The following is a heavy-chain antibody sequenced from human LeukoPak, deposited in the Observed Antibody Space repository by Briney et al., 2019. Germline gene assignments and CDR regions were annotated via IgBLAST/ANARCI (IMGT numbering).Heavy chain of an antibody. J-gene: IGHJ3*02. Sequence: PGRSLRLSCAASGFTFSSYGMHWVRQAPGKGLEWVAVISYDGSNKYYAGSVKGRFTISRDNSKNTLYLQMNSLRAEDTAVYYCAKDRSGYDWGGDAFDIWGQGTMVTVSS. V-gene: IGHV3-30*18. CDR3: AKDRSGYDWGGDAFDI. CDR1: GFTFSSYG. CDR2: ISYDGSNK. D-gene: IGHD5-12*01.